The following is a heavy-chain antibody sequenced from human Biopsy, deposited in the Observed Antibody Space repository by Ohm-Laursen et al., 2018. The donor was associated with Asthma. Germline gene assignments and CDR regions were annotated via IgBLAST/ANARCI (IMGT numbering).Heavy chain of an antibody. Sequence: SVKVACKTSGYTFNSAGITWVRQAPGQGLEWMGWVSVYNGNTKVAQKLQDRVTMITDTSTSTAYMELRSLRSDDTAVYFCARAVDYSHYYGIDVWGQGTTVTVS. CDR2: VSVYNGNT. J-gene: IGHJ6*02. V-gene: IGHV1-18*01. CDR3: ARAVDYSHYYGIDV. D-gene: IGHD3-10*01. CDR1: GYTFNSAG.